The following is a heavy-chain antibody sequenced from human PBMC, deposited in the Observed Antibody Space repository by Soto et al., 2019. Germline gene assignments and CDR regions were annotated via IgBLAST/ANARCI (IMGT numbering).Heavy chain of an antibody. CDR2: ISAYNGNT. D-gene: IGHD3-3*01. CDR1: GYTFTSYG. Sequence: ASVKVSCKASGYTFTSYGISWVRQAPGQGLEWMGWISAYNGNTNYAQKLQGRVTMTTDTSTSTAYMELRSLRSDDPAVYYCARDKPIFGVVTPKYYYYGMDVWGQGTTVTVSS. V-gene: IGHV1-18*01. J-gene: IGHJ6*02. CDR3: ARDKPIFGVVTPKYYYYGMDV.